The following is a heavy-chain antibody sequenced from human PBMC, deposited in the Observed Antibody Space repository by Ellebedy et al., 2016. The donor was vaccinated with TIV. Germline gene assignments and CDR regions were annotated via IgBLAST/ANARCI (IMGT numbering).Heavy chain of an antibody. CDR2: IYYTGST. CDR1: GGSLRSSSYY. Sequence: SETLSLTCTVSGGSLRSSSYYWGWIRQPPGKGLEWIGSIYYTGSTFYNASLKSRVTISVDTSKNQFSLKLNSVTAADTAVYYCARLKYCSGSSCPDFGDYWGQGTLVTVSS. D-gene: IGHD2-15*01. J-gene: IGHJ4*02. V-gene: IGHV4-39*01. CDR3: ARLKYCSGSSCPDFGDY.